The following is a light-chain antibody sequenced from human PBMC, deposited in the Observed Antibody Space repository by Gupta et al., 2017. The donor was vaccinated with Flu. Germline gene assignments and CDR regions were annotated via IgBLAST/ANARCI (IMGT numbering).Light chain of an antibody. CDR3: QQYENLPIT. J-gene: IGKJ5*01. CDR2: DAS. Sequence: DIQMTQSPSSLSASVGDRVTITCQASQDITNFLNWYQQKPGKVPKLLIYDASNLEAGVPSRFSGRGSGTHFTFTITSLQPEDIGTYYCQQYENLPITFGQGTRLDIK. CDR1: QDITNF. V-gene: IGKV1-33*01.